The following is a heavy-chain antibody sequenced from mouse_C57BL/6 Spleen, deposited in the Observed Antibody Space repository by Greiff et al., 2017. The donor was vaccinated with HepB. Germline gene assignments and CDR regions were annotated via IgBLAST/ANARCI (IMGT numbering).Heavy chain of an antibody. Sequence: VKLQESGAELAKPGASVKLSCKASGYTFTSYWMHWVKQRPGQGLEWIGYINPSSGYTKYNQKFKDKATLTVDKSSSTAYMQLSSLTYEDSAVYYCARESFDYWGQGTTLTVSS. J-gene: IGHJ2*01. CDR3: ARESFDY. CDR1: GYTFTSYW. D-gene: IGHD6-2*01. CDR2: INPSSGYT. V-gene: IGHV1-7*01.